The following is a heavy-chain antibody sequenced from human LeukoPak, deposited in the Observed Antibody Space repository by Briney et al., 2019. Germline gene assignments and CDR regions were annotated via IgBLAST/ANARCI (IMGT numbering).Heavy chain of an antibody. D-gene: IGHD3/OR15-3a*01. V-gene: IGHV3-30*18. CDR2: ISYDGSNK. CDR3: GKPGNFLPVYFAS. CDR1: GFTFSSYA. Sequence: GRSPRLSCAASGFTFSSYAMHWVRQAPGKGLEWVAVISYDGSNKYYADSVKGRFTISRDNSKNTLYLQMNSLRAEDTAVYYCGKPGNFLPVYFASGARGPLATVS. J-gene: IGHJ4*02.